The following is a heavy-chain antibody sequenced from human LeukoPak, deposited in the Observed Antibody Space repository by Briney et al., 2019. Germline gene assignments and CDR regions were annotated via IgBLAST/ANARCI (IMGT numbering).Heavy chain of an antibody. CDR3: AELGITMIGGV. CDR2: ISSSGSTI. V-gene: IGHV3-48*04. Sequence: GESLKISCKGSGYSFTSYWIGWVRQVPGKGLEWVSYISSSGSTIYYADSVKGRFTISRDNAKNSLYLQMNSLRAEDTAVYYCAELGITMIGGVWGKGTTVTISS. J-gene: IGHJ6*04. D-gene: IGHD3-10*02. CDR1: GYSFTSYW.